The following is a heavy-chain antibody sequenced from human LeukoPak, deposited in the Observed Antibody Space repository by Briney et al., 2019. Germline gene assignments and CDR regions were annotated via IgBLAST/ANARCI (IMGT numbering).Heavy chain of an antibody. CDR2: IGTAGEI. CDR3: ARAAYSSTWYSRYFDL. Sequence: QTVGSLRLSCAASEFSVGSNYMTWVRQATGKGLEWVSGIGTAGEIYYPGSVKGRFTISRENAKNSLYLQMNSLRAGDTAVYYCARAAYSSTWYSRYFDLWGRGTLVTVSS. CDR1: EFSVGSNY. V-gene: IGHV3-13*01. J-gene: IGHJ2*01. D-gene: IGHD6-13*01.